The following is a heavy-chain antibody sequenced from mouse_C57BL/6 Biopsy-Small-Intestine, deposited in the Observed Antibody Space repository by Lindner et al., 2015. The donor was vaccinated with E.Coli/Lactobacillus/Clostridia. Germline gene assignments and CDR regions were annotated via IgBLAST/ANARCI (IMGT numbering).Heavy chain of an antibody. J-gene: IGHJ1*01. CDR3: ATGSGDYIWYFNF. D-gene: IGHD2-13*01. CDR2: INPKSGGT. V-gene: IGHV1-84*02. Sequence: SVKVSCKSSRDTVTDDYIHWVRRAPGQGLEWMGWINPKSGGTKSAQKFQGRVAMTRDTSKMTVYMELTRLTSDDTAVYYCATGSGDYIWYFNFWGRGTPVTISS. CDR1: RDTVTDDY.